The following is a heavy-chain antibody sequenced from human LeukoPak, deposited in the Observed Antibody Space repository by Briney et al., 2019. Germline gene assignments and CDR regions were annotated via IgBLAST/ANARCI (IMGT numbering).Heavy chain of an antibody. J-gene: IGHJ4*02. CDR3: ARDRITIFGVVIDIPFDY. V-gene: IGHV3-21*01. CDR2: ISSSSSYI. Sequence: GGSLRLSCAASGFTFSSYSMTWVRQAPGKGLEWVSSISSSSSYIYYADSVKGRFTISRDNAKNSLYLQMNSLRAEDTAVYYCARDRITIFGVVIDIPFDYWGQGTLVTVSS. D-gene: IGHD3-3*01. CDR1: GFTFSSYS.